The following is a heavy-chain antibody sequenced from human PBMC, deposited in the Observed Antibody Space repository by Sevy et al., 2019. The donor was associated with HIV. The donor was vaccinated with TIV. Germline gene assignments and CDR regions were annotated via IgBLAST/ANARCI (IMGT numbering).Heavy chain of an antibody. J-gene: IGHJ4*02. CDR3: AGGRMGYYDSSGYYLY. Sequence: ASVKVSCKASGYTFTSYGISWVRQAPGQGLEWMGWISAYNGNTNYAQKLQGRVTMTTDTSTSTAYMELRSRRSDETAVYYCAGGRMGYYDSSGYYLYWGQGTLVTVSS. CDR2: ISAYNGNT. D-gene: IGHD3-22*01. CDR1: GYTFTSYG. V-gene: IGHV1-18*04.